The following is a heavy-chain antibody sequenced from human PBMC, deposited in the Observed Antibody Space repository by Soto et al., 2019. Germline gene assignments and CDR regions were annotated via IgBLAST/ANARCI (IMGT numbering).Heavy chain of an antibody. CDR2: TYYASTRNN. D-gene: IGHD6-19*01. V-gene: IGHV6-1*01. CDR3: ASEWSRSGWIGYDI. J-gene: IGHJ6*02. CDR1: GDRVSSNSVT. Sequence: SQTLSLTCAISGDRVSSNSVTCNWIRQSPSRGLEWLGKTYYASTRNNVSTGSVKARIAINPASSKNRGSLQLDSVAPDCTAVYYWASEWSRSGWIGYDIWGQGTMVTVSS.